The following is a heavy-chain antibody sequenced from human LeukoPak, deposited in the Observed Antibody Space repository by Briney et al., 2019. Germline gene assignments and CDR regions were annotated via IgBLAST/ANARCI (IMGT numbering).Heavy chain of an antibody. CDR2: ISGSGGST. CDR3: ARALRDITMIVVATYYFDY. J-gene: IGHJ4*02. Sequence: QPGGSLRLSCAASGFTFSSYAMSWVRQAPGKGLEWVSAISGSGGSTYYADSVKGRFTISRDNAKNSLYLQMNSLRAEDTAVYYCARALRDITMIVVATYYFDYWGQGTLVTVSS. D-gene: IGHD3-22*01. CDR1: GFTFSSYA. V-gene: IGHV3-23*01.